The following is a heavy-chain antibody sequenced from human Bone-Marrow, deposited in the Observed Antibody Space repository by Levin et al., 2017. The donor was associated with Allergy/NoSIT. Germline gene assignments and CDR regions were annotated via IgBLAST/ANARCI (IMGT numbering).Heavy chain of an antibody. D-gene: IGHD5-18*01. CDR1: GFTFDDYT. V-gene: IGHV3-43*01. CDR2: ISWDGGST. J-gene: IGHJ4*02. Sequence: PGGSLRLSCAASGFTFDDYTMHWVRQAPGKGLEWVSLISWDGGSTYYADSVKGRFTISRDNSKNSLYLQMNSLRTEDTALYYCAKDGHSYGHPYYFDYWGQGTLVTVSS. CDR3: AKDGHSYGHPYYFDY.